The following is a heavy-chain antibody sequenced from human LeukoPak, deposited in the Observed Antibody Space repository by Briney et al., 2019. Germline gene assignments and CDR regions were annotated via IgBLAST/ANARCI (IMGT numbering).Heavy chain of an antibody. Sequence: PGGSLRLSCAASGFTFSSYAMSWVRQAPGKGLVWVSRIQGDGSNTNYADSVKGRFSISRDNAKNTVYLQMNSLRAEDTGIYYCARGTSAGGPISPFDFWGQGTVVTVSS. V-gene: IGHV3-74*01. D-gene: IGHD6-13*01. CDR1: GFTFSSYA. CDR3: ARGTSAGGPISPFDF. J-gene: IGHJ4*02. CDR2: IQGDGSNT.